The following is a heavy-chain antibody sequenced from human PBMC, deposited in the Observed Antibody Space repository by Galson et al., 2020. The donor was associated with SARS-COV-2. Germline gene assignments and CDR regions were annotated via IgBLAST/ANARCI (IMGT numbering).Heavy chain of an antibody. CDR1: GGTFSSYD. CDR2: IIPLFGTT. J-gene: IGHJ3*02. V-gene: IGHV1-69*13. Sequence: SVKVSCKASGGTFSSYDINWVRQAPGQGLEWMGGIIPLFGTTNYAQKFQGRVTITADESTSTAYMELSSLRSEDTAVYYCARPQGWELLKGTDAFDMGGQGTMVTVSS. D-gene: IGHD1-26*01. CDR3: ARPQGWELLKGTDAFDM.